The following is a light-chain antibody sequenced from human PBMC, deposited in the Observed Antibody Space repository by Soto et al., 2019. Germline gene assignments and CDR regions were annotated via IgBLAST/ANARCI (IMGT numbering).Light chain of an antibody. CDR3: MQHRQSLS. Sequence: EIVMTQTPLSSPVTLGQPASISCRSSQSLVDSDGNTYLSWLHQRPGQPPRLLIYKVSNRFSGVPDRFSGSGAGTDSTLHISWVEAEDVGVYYCMQHRQSLSFGGGTKVDIK. J-gene: IGKJ4*01. CDR1: QSLVDSDGNTY. CDR2: KVS. V-gene: IGKV2-24*01.